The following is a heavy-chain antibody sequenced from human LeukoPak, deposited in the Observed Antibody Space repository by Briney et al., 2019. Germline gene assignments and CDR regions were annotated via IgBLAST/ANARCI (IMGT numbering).Heavy chain of an antibody. Sequence: PSETLSLTCAVSGGSISSGGYSWSWIRQPPGKGMEWIVYIYHSGSTYYNPSLKSRVTISVDRSKNQFSLKLSSVTAADTAVYYCARAGYCSGGSCPLLDPWGQGTLVTVSS. D-gene: IGHD2-15*01. V-gene: IGHV4-30-2*01. CDR2: IYHSGST. J-gene: IGHJ5*02. CDR3: ARAGYCSGGSCPLLDP. CDR1: GGSISSGGYS.